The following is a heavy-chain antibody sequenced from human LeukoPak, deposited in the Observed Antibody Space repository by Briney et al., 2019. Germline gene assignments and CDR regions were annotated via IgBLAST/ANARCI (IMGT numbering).Heavy chain of an antibody. D-gene: IGHD2-2*01. J-gene: IGHJ4*02. Sequence: GGSLRLSCEASGFTFSDYYMSWIRQAPGKGLEWVSYISSSSSYTNYADSVKGRFTISRDNAKNSLYLQMNSLRAEDTAVYYCARVRYCSSTSCEGPYYFDYWGQGTLVSVCS. CDR1: GFTFSDYY. CDR3: ARVRYCSSTSCEGPYYFDY. V-gene: IGHV3-11*06. CDR2: ISSSSSYT.